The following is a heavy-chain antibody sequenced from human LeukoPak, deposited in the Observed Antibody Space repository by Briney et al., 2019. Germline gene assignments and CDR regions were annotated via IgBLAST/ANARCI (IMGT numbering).Heavy chain of an antibody. CDR1: GGSISSGSYY. V-gene: IGHV4-61*02. CDR3: ARVDWNYVAAL. CDR2: IYTSGSI. J-gene: IGHJ4*02. D-gene: IGHD1-7*01. Sequence: SETLSLTCTVSGGSISSGSYYWSWLRQPAGKGLEWIGRIYTSGSINYNSSLKSRVTILVDVSKNQFSLRLSSVTAADTAVYYCARVDWNYVAALWGQGTLVTVSS.